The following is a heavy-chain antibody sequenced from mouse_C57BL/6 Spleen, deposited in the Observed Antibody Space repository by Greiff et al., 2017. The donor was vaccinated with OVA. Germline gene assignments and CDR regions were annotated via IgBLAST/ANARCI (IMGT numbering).Heavy chain of an antibody. V-gene: IGHV5-12*01. CDR3: ARPELGAWFAY. J-gene: IGHJ3*01. CDR1: GFTFSDYY. Sequence: EVKLMESGGGLVQPGESLKLSCAASGFTFSDYYMYWVRQTPEKRLEWVAYISNGGGSTYYPDTVKGRFTISRDNAKNTLYLQMSRLKSEDTAMYYCARPELGAWFAYWGQGTLVTVSA. CDR2: ISNGGGST. D-gene: IGHD4-1*01.